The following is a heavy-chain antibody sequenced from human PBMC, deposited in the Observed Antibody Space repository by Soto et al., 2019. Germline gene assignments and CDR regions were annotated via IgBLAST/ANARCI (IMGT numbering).Heavy chain of an antibody. D-gene: IGHD2-15*01. CDR2: IKQDGSEK. CDR1: GFTFSSYW. Sequence: GGSLRLSCSASGFTFSSYWMSWVRQAPGKGLEWVANIKQDGSEKYYVDSVKGRFTISRDNAKNSLYLQMNSLRAEDTAVYYCAREVCSGGSCPDTATSYFDYWGQGTLVTVSS. J-gene: IGHJ4*02. V-gene: IGHV3-7*01. CDR3: AREVCSGGSCPDTATSYFDY.